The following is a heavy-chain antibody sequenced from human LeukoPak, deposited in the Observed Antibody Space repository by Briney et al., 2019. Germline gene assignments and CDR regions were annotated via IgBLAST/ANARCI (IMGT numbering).Heavy chain of an antibody. D-gene: IGHD2-2*01. J-gene: IGHJ4*01. CDR3: ARDVGEYCSSINCLASDY. CDR2: INPNSGGT. Sequence: ASVKVSCKASGYTFTGYFMHWVRQAPGQGLEWMGWINPNSGGTNYAQKFHGRVTMTRDTSISTVYMELSRLRSDDTAVYYCARDVGEYCSSINCLASDYWGQEPWSPSPQ. V-gene: IGHV1-2*02. CDR1: GYTFTGYF.